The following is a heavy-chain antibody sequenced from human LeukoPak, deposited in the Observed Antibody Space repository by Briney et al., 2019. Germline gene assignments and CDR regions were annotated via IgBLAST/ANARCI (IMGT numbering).Heavy chain of an antibody. Sequence: PGGSLRLSCAASGFTFDDYAMHWVRQAPGKGLEWVSGIIWKSGSIGYADSVKGRFTISRDNAKNSLYLQMNSLRNEDTALYYCAKDIRAVAAIIRGAIVDPYFDYWGQGTLVTVSS. CDR2: IIWKSGSI. D-gene: IGHD2-15*01. CDR3: AKDIRAVAAIIRGAIVDPYFDY. J-gene: IGHJ4*02. V-gene: IGHV3-9*01. CDR1: GFTFDDYA.